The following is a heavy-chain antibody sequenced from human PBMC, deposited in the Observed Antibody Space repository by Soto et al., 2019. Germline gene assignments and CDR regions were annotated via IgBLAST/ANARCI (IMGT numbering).Heavy chain of an antibody. CDR1: GDFISSHY. CDR3: ARPKGIAPAVWYFDL. V-gene: IGHV4-59*08. D-gene: IGHD2-15*01. CDR2: VYYDGKT. J-gene: IGHJ2*01. Sequence: QVQLQESGPGLVKPSETLSLTCTVSGDFISSHYWSWIRQPPGKGLEWIGYVYYDGKTDSSPSLKSRVTISPDTSKNQIHLSLTSVTAADTAVYYCARPKGIAPAVWYFDLWGRGTLVTVSS.